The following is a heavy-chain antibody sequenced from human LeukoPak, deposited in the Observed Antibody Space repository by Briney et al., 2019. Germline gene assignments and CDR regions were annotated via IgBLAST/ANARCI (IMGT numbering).Heavy chain of an antibody. CDR3: ARVRGYPGDAFDI. V-gene: IGHV4-59*01. Sequence: PSETLSLTCTVSGASISSYYWSWIRQPPGKGLEWIGYIYYSGSTNYNPSLKSRVTISVDTSNNQFSLRLSSVTAADTAVYYCARVRGYPGDAFDIWGQGTMVTVSS. CDR1: GASISSYY. D-gene: IGHD5-12*01. CDR2: IYYSGST. J-gene: IGHJ3*02.